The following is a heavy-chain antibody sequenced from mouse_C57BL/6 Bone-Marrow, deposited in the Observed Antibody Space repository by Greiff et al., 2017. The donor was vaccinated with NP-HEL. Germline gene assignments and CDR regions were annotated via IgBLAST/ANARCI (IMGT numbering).Heavy chain of an antibody. J-gene: IGHJ1*03. CDR2: IYPRDGST. D-gene: IGHD1-1*01. V-gene: IGHV1-85*01. CDR1: GYTFTSYD. CDR3: ARGLLRSFWYFDV. Sequence: VQLQQSGPELVKPGASVKLSCKASGYTFTSYDINWVKQRPGQGLAWIGWIYPRDGSTKYTEKFTGKATLTVDTSSSTAYMELHSLTSEDSAVYFCARGLLRSFWYFDVWGTGTTVTVSS.